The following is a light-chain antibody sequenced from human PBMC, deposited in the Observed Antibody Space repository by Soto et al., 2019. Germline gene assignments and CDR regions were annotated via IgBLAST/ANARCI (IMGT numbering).Light chain of an antibody. J-gene: IGKJ1*01. CDR2: AAS. CDR3: QQSYITPGA. V-gene: IGKV1-39*01. Sequence: DIQMTQSPSSLSASVGDRVTITCRASQSISNYLNWYQQKPGKAPNLLIYAASSLHSGVPSRFSGSGSQTHFNLTISSLPPEGFASYFCQQSYITPGAVGQGTTM. CDR1: QSISNY.